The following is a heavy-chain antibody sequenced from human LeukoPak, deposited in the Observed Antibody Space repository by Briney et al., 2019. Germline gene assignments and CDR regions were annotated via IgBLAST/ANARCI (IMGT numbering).Heavy chain of an antibody. D-gene: IGHD3-10*01. J-gene: IGHJ4*02. V-gene: IGHV4-39*01. CDR1: GGSISSSSYY. CDR2: IYYSGST. Sequence: SETLSLTCTVSGGSISSSSYYWGWIRQPPGKGLEWIGSIYYSGSTYYNPSLKSRVTISVDTSKNQFSLKLSSVTAADTAVYYCARHYYGLYYFDYWGQGTLVTVSS. CDR3: ARHYYGLYYFDY.